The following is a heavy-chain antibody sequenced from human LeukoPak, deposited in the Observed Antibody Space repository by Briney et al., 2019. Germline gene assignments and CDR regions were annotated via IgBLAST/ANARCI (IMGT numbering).Heavy chain of an antibody. CDR1: GYSISSGYY. CDR3: ARERKTYYYDSSGYYSQVRRYYYYYMDV. Sequence: PSETLSLTCTVSGYSISSGYYWGWIRQPPGKGLEWIGTIYHSGGTYYNPSLKSRVIISVDTSKNQFSLKLSSVTAADTAVYYCARERKTYYYDSSGYYSQVRRYYYYYMDVWGKGTTVTISS. V-gene: IGHV4-38-2*02. D-gene: IGHD3-22*01. J-gene: IGHJ6*03. CDR2: IYHSGGT.